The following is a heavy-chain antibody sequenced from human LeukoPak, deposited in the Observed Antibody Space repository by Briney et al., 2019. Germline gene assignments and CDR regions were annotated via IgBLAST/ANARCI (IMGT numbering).Heavy chain of an antibody. J-gene: IGHJ4*02. CDR3: AKDMRDGYNGLFDY. D-gene: IGHD5-12*01. V-gene: IGHV3-9*01. CDR1: GFTFDDYA. Sequence: PGGSLRLSCAASGFTFDDYAMHWVRQAPGKGLEWVSGISWNSGSIGYADSVKGRFTISRDNAKNSLYLQMNSLRAEDTALYYCAKDMRDGYNGLFDYWGQGTLVTVSS. CDR2: ISWNSGSI.